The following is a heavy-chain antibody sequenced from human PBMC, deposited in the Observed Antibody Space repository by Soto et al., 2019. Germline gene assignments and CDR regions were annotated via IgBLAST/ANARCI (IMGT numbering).Heavy chain of an antibody. D-gene: IGHD6-19*01. V-gene: IGHV3-74*01. CDR1: GFTFSNYW. CDR3: ARLLAVAGINY. CDR2: INSDGRNT. Sequence: EVQLVESGGGLVQPGGSLRLSCAASGFTFSNYWMHWVRQVPGKGLVWVSRINSDGRNTSYADFVKGRFTISRDNAKNTLYLQMDSLGAEDTAAYYCARLLAVAGINYWGQGTLVTVSS. J-gene: IGHJ4*02.